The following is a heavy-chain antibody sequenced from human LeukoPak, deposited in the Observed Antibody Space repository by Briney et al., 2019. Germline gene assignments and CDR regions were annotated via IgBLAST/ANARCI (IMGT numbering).Heavy chain of an antibody. D-gene: IGHD1-7*01. Sequence: GGSLRLSCAASGFTFNDYSMSWVRQAPGKGMEGVSIISRNSESILYADSVKGRFTIARDNAKNSLYLQMNGLRAEDAAAYYCAIGATDTTLWFDPWGQGTLVTVSS. CDR3: AIGATDTTLWFDP. CDR2: ISRNSESI. CDR1: GFTFNDYS. J-gene: IGHJ5*02. V-gene: IGHV3-21*01.